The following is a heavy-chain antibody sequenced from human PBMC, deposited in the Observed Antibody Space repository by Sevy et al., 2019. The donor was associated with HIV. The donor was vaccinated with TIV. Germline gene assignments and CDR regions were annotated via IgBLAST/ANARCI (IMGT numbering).Heavy chain of an antibody. V-gene: IGHV3-43*01. CDR2: ITWDGGST. CDR3: AKDISGEGYLGSGYFDY. J-gene: IGHJ4*02. D-gene: IGHD2-15*01. CDR1: GFTFEDYT. Sequence: GGSLRLSFAASGFTFEDYTMNWVRQAPGKGLEWVSLITWDGGSTYYADSVKGQFTISRDNSKNSLYLQMNSLRTEDTALYYCAKDISGEGYLGSGYFDYWGQGTLVTVSS.